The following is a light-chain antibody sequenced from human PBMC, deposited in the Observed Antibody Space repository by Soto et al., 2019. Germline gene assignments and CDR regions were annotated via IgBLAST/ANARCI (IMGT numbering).Light chain of an antibody. V-gene: IGKV3-20*01. J-gene: IGKJ1*01. CDR1: QSVSSTF. Sequence: EIVLTQSPGSLSLSPGERATPSCRASQSVSSTFFAWYQLTPGQAPRLLIYGASNRATGIPDRFSGSGSGTDFTLTISRLEPEDFAVYYCQQYASSVTFGQGTKVEIK. CDR3: QQYASSVT. CDR2: GAS.